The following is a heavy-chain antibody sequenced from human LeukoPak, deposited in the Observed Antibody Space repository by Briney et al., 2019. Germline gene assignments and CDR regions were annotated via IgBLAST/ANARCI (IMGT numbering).Heavy chain of an antibody. CDR2: IDTNTGNP. CDR3: TRGRDTTGYFVY. Sequence: GASVKVSCRASGYTFTNYTINCVRLAPGQGLEWMGWIDTNTGNPTYAQGFAGRFVFSLDTSVTTTYLQISSLKAEDTAVYFCTRGRDTTGYFVYWGQGTLVTVSS. J-gene: IGHJ4*02. CDR1: GYTFTNYT. V-gene: IGHV7-4-1*02. D-gene: IGHD3-22*01.